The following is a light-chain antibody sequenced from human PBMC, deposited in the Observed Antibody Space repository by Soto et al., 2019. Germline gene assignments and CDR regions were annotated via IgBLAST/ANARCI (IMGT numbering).Light chain of an antibody. CDR3: QVWDSSTDHVV. V-gene: IGLV3-21*02. J-gene: IGLJ2*01. Sequence: SYELTQPPSVSVAPGQTARITCGGNNIGSKSVHWYPQKPGQAPVLVVYDDSDRPSGITERFSGYNSGNTATLTLIRVEAGDEADYYCQVWDSSTDHVVFGGGTKLTVL. CDR1: NIGSKS. CDR2: DDS.